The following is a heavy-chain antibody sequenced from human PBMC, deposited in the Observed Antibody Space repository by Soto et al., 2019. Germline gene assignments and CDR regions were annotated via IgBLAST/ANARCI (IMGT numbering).Heavy chain of an antibody. CDR2: IKQDGSEK. Sequence: PGESLRLSCAASGLTFSSYWMSWVRQAPGKGLEWVANIKQDGSEKYYVDSVKGRFTISTDNAKNSLYLQMNSLRAEDTALYYCEKAPLVVAGVVNGFDIWCPGNRVTV. D-gene: IGHD2-15*01. CDR1: GLTFSSYW. V-gene: IGHV3-7*03. J-gene: IGHJ5*02. CDR3: EKAPLVVAGVVNGFDI.